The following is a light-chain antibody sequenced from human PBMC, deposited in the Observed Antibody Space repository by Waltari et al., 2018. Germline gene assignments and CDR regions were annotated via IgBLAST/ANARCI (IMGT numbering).Light chain of an antibody. V-gene: IGKV2-29*02. Sequence: VLTQTTLSLSVTPGRPASISCKSSRSLLYRDGKTYLYWYLQRPGQSPQLLISEVSSRFSGVPNRFSGSGAGTDFTLRISRVEAEDVGVYYCMQGLYFPITFGGGTRVDIK. CDR1: RSLLYRDGKTY. J-gene: IGKJ4*01. CDR2: EVS. CDR3: MQGLYFPIT.